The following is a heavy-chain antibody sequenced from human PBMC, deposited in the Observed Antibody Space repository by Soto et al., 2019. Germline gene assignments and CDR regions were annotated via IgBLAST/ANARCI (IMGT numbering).Heavy chain of an antibody. CDR3: ARSYCSGGSCSLDASDI. CDR1: GYTFTGYY. CDR2: INPNSGGT. D-gene: IGHD2-15*01. Sequence: ASVKVSCKASGYTFTGYYMHWVRQAPGQGLEWMGWINPNSGGTNYAQKFQGWVTMTRDTSISTAYMELSRLRSDDTAVYYCARSYCSGGSCSLDASDIWGQGTMVTVSS. J-gene: IGHJ3*02. V-gene: IGHV1-2*04.